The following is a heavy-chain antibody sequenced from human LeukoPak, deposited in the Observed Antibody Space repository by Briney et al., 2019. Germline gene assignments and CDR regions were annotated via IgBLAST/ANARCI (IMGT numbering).Heavy chain of an antibody. Sequence: PGGSLRLSCAASGFSFSSHGMHWVRQAPGKGLDWVAVIWYDGSKTSYADSVKGRLTISRDDSKNTLYLQMNSLRAENTAVYYCAREASGYYRDFWGQGTLVTVSS. CDR2: IWYDGSKT. D-gene: IGHD3-3*01. CDR3: AREASGYYRDF. V-gene: IGHV3-33*01. CDR1: GFSFSSHG. J-gene: IGHJ4*02.